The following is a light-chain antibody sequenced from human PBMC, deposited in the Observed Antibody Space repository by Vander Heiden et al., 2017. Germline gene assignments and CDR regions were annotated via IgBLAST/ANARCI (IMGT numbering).Light chain of an antibody. CDR1: SSNIGSNT. CDR3: AAWDDSLNGYV. Sequence: QSVLTQQPSASGTPGKRVLIPCSGSSSNIGSNTVNWYQQLPGTAPELLIYSNNQRPSGVPDRFSGSKSGTSASLAISGLQSEDEDDYYCAAWDDSLNGYVVGTGTKVTVL. V-gene: IGLV1-44*01. J-gene: IGLJ1*01. CDR2: SNN.